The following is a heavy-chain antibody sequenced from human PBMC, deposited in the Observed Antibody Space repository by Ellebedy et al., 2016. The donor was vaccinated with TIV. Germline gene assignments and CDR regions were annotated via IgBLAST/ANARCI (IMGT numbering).Heavy chain of an antibody. CDR1: GYTFTTYG. CDR3: ARGSTYNDILIGYYPDSYQGMDV. V-gene: IGHV1-18*01. CDR2: ISAYNGDT. Sequence: ASVKVSCXASGYTFTTYGISWVRQAPGQGLEWMGWISAYNGDTKYAQKLQDRVTMTTDTSTSTAYMELRSLRSDDTAVVYCARGSTYNDILIGYYPDSYQGMDVWGQGTTVTVSS. J-gene: IGHJ6*02. D-gene: IGHD3-9*01.